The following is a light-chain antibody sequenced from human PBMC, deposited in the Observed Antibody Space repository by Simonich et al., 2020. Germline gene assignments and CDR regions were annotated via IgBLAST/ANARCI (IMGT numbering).Light chain of an antibody. CDR3: QQYGSSPGT. V-gene: IGKV3D-20*01. Sequence: EIVLTQSPGTLSLSPGERATLSCRASQSVSSSYLAWYQQKPGLAPRLLIYDASNRATGIPDRFSGSGSGTDFTLTISRLEPEDFAVYYCQQYGSSPGTFGQGTKVEIK. J-gene: IGKJ1*01. CDR1: QSVSSSY. CDR2: DAS.